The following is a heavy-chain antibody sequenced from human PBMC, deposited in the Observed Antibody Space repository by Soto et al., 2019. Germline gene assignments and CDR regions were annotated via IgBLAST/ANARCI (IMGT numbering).Heavy chain of an antibody. J-gene: IGHJ6*02. CDR3: ARGRNLQSGFYYYYGMDV. Sequence: GGSLRLSCAASGFTFSSYWMHWVRQAPGKGLVWVSRINSDGSSTSYADSVKGRFTISRDNAKNTLYLQMNSLRAEDTAVYYCARGRNLQSGFYYYYGMDVWGQGTTVTVSS. CDR2: INSDGSST. V-gene: IGHV3-74*01. D-gene: IGHD1-1*01. CDR1: GFTFSSYW.